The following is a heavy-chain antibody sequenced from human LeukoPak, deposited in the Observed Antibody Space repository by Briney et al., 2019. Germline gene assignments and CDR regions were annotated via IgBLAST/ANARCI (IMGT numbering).Heavy chain of an antibody. CDR1: GYTFTSYY. CDR3: AREEVYDFWSGYPDAFDI. Sequence: ASVKVSCKASGYTFTSYYMHWVRQAPGQGLEWMGWINPNSGGTNYAQKFQGRVTMTRDTSISTAYMELSRLRSDDTAVYYCAREEVYDFWSGYPDAFDIWGQGTMVTVSS. J-gene: IGHJ3*02. CDR2: INPNSGGT. D-gene: IGHD3-3*01. V-gene: IGHV1-2*02.